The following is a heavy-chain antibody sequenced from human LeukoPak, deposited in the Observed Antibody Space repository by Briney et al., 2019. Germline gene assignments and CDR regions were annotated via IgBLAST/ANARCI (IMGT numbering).Heavy chain of an antibody. D-gene: IGHD3-22*01. V-gene: IGHV4-31*03. J-gene: IGHJ5*02. CDR1: GGSISSGGYY. CDR3: ARVYYDSSGYYYPNWFDP. Sequence: SETLSLTCTVSGGSISSGGYYWSWIRQHPGKGLEWIGYIYYSGSTSYNPSLKSRVTISVDTSINQFSLKLSSVTAADTAVYYCARVYYDSSGYYYPNWFDPWGQGALVTVSS. CDR2: IYYSGST.